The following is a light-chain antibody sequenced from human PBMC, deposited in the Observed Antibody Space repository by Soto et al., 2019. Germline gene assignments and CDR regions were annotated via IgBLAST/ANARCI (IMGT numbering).Light chain of an antibody. CDR1: LDITNS. J-gene: IGKJ5*01. CDR3: QQYDNVPIT. V-gene: IGKV1-33*01. Sequence: DIQRTQSPSSLSASVGDRVTITCQASLDITNSLNWYQQKSGKAPNLLIYDASKLETGVPSRFSGSGSGTDLTFTISSLQPEDIATYYCQQYDNVPITFGQGTRLEIK. CDR2: DAS.